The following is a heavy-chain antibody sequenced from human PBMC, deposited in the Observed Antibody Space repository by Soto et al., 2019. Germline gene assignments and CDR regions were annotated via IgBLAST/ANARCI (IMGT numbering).Heavy chain of an antibody. D-gene: IGHD6-13*01. J-gene: IGHJ6*02. V-gene: IGHV3-72*01. CDR3: ARGGYSSSWYYYYYGMDV. CDR1: GFTFSDHY. Sequence: TGGSLRLSXAASGFTFSDHYMDWVRQAPGKGLDGVGRTRNKANSYTTEYAASVKGRFTISRDDSKNSLYLQMNSLKTEDTAVYYCARGGYSSSWYYYYYGMDVWGQGTTVTVSS. CDR2: TRNKANSYTT.